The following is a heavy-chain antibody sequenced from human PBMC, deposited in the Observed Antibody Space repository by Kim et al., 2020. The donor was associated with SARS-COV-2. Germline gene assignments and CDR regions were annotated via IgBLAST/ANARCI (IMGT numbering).Heavy chain of an antibody. CDR3: ARDSDPIAVAGPFDY. V-gene: IGHV4-39*07. J-gene: IGHJ4*02. D-gene: IGHD6-19*01. Sequence: PSLKSRVTISVDTSKNQFSLKLGSVTAADTAVYYCARDSDPIAVAGPFDYWGQGTLVTVSS.